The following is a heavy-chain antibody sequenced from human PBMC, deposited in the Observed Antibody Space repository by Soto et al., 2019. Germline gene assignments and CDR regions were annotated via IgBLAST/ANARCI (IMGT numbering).Heavy chain of an antibody. V-gene: IGHV4-59*01. CDR1: GGSISSYY. Sequence: QVQLQESGPGLVKPSETLSLTCTVSGGSISSYYWSWIRQPPGKGLEWIGYIYYSGSTNYNPSLKSRVTISVDTSKNQFSLKLSSVTAADTAVYYCARFDRLRWVVAAVNDAFDIWGQGTMVTVSS. CDR3: ARFDRLRWVVAAVNDAFDI. D-gene: IGHD2-15*01. CDR2: IYYSGST. J-gene: IGHJ3*02.